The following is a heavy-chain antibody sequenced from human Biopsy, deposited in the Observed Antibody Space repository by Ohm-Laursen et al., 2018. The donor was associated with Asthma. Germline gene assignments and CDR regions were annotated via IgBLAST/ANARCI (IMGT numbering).Heavy chain of an antibody. CDR3: ASDFPKDYVRYNFQF. CDR2: HNHEEGGT. Sequence: ASVKVSCKFSGYSLTDLSMHWVRQAPGQGLEWMGGHNHEEGGTVNARRFQGRVTMTEDTSTDTAYMELSSLSSDDTAVYYCASDFPKDYVRYNFQFWGQGTLVTISS. J-gene: IGHJ4*02. D-gene: IGHD4-17*01. V-gene: IGHV1-24*01. CDR1: GYSLTDLS.